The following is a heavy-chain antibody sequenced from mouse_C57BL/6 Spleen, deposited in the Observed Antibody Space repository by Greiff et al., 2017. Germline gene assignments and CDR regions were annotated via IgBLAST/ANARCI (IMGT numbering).Heavy chain of an antibody. V-gene: IGHV1-72*01. Sequence: QVQLQQPGAELVKPGASVKLSCTASGYTFTSYWMHWVQQRPGRGLEWIVRLDPTSGGTTYNEKFKSKATLTVDKPSSTSYMQLSSLTSEDSAVYYCARSSYDFYAMDYWGQGTSVTVSS. D-gene: IGHD1-1*01. CDR2: LDPTSGGT. CDR1: GYTFTSYW. CDR3: ARSSYDFYAMDY. J-gene: IGHJ4*01.